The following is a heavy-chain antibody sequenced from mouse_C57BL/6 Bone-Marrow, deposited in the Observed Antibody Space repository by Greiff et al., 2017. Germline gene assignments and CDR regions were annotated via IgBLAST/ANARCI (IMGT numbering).Heavy chain of an antibody. J-gene: IGHJ4*01. CDR1: GYTFTNYW. CDR3: TRGYAMDY. Sequence: VQLVESGAELVRPGTSVKMSCKASGYTFTNYWIGWVKQRPGHGLEWIGDIYPGGGYTNYNEKFKGKATLTADKSSSTAYMQFSILTSEDSAIYYFTRGYAMDYWGQGTSVTVSS. CDR2: IYPGGGYT. V-gene: IGHV1-63*01.